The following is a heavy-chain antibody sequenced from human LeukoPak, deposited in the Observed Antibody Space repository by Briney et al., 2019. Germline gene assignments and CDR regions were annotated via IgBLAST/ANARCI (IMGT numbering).Heavy chain of an antibody. D-gene: IGHD5-18*01. Sequence: GGSLRLSCAASGFTFSSYWMHWVRQAPGKGLVWVSRINSDGSSTSYADSVKGRFTISRDNAKNTLYLQMNSLRAEDTAVYYCARPIQLWSPGLDYWGQGTLVTVSS. V-gene: IGHV3-74*01. CDR3: ARPIQLWSPGLDY. CDR1: GFTFSSYW. J-gene: IGHJ4*02. CDR2: INSDGSST.